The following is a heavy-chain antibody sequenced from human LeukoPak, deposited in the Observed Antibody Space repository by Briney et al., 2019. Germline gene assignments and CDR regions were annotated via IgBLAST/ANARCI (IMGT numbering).Heavy chain of an antibody. V-gene: IGHV3-30*18. CDR1: GFTFSNYG. J-gene: IGHJ4*02. D-gene: IGHD6-13*01. CDR3: AKDSSSPWNFGY. Sequence: GGSLRLSCAASGFTFSNYGMHWVRQAPGKGLEWVAVTSYDGSNKYYADSVKGRFTISRDNSKNTLYLQMNSLRAEDTAVYYCAKDSSSPWNFGYWGQGTLVTVSS. CDR2: TSYDGSNK.